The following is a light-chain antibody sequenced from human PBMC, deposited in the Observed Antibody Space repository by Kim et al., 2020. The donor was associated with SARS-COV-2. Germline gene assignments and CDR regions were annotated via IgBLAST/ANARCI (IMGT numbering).Light chain of an antibody. CDR1: QSVTTN. J-gene: IGKJ2*01. CDR2: GAS. V-gene: IGKV3-15*01. CDR3: QQYNDWPPYT. Sequence: VSTGERATLSCRASQSVTTNLAWYQQKPGQATRLLLYGASTRATGIPARFSGSGSGTEFTLTITSLQSEDFAVYYCQQYNDWPPYTFGQGTKLEI.